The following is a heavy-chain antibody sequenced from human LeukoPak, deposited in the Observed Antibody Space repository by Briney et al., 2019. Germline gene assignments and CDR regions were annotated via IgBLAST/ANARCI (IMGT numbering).Heavy chain of an antibody. J-gene: IGHJ4*02. V-gene: IGHV4-39*01. CDR2: IYYTCNT. Sequence: PSETLSLTCAVSGASISGSGYYLGRLRQPPGKGLEWIVNIYYTCNTYYNASLQSRVTISIDTSKNQFSLRLNSVTAADTAMYYCAKSGGYGLIDYWGQGTLVTVSS. CDR3: AKSGGYGLIDY. D-gene: IGHD1-26*01. CDR1: GASISGSGYY.